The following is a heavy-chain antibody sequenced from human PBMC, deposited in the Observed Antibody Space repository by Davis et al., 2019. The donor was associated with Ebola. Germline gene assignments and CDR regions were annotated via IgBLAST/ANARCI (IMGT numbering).Heavy chain of an antibody. D-gene: IGHD6-19*01. V-gene: IGHV3-23*01. J-gene: IGHJ3*02. CDR1: GFTFSSYA. Sequence: GESLKISCAASGFTFSSYAVSWVRQAPGKGLEWVSGISGSGGHTNYADSVKGRFTISRDNSKNTLYLQMNSLRAEDTAVYYCAASSGWFSPFDIWGQGTMVTVSS. CDR3: AASSGWFSPFDI. CDR2: ISGSGGHT.